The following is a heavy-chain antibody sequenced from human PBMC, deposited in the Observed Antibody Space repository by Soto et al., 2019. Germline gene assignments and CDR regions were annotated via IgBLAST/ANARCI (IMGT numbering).Heavy chain of an antibody. CDR2: ISAYNGKT. CDR1: GYTFTSYG. Sequence: QVQVVQSGGEVKKPGASVKLSCTASGYTFTSYGISWVRQAPGQGLEWMGWISAYNGKTNYAQNVQGRVTMTTDTSTRTAYMDLRSLRSADTAVYYCARGGDVNDYHGMDVWGQGTTVTVSS. D-gene: IGHD5-12*01. J-gene: IGHJ6*02. V-gene: IGHV1-18*01. CDR3: ARGGDVNDYHGMDV.